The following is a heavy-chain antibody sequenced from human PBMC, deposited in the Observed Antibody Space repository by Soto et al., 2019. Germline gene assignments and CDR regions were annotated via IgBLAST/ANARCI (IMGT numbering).Heavy chain of an antibody. CDR3: AQVVAKGY. D-gene: IGHD5-12*01. Sequence: PVKGRFTISRDNSKNTLYLQMKSLRAEDTAVYYCAQVVAKGYWGQGTLVTVSS. J-gene: IGHJ4*02. V-gene: IGHV3-23*01.